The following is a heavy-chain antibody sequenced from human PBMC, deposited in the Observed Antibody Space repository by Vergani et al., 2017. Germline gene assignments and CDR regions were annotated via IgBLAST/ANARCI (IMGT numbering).Heavy chain of an antibody. Sequence: EVQLLESGGGLLQPGGSLRLSCAASGFTFSSYAMSWVRQAPGKGLEWVSLIGGSGVHTYYADSVKGRFTISRDNAKNSLYLDMSSLRAEDTAVYYCVRDVRVSRTWGQGTLVAVSS. V-gene: IGHV3-23*01. J-gene: IGHJ3*01. CDR1: GFTFSSYA. CDR3: VRDVRVSRT. CDR2: IGGSGVHT.